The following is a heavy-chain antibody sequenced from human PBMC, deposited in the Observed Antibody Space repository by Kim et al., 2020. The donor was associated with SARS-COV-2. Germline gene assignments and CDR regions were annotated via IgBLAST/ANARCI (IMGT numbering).Heavy chain of an antibody. CDR1: GGSISSSSYY. D-gene: IGHD6-13*01. CDR2: IYYSGST. CDR3: ARLYSSSSWYLWWFDP. V-gene: IGHV4-39*01. J-gene: IGHJ5*02. Sequence: SETLSLTCTVSGGSISSSSYYWGWIRQPPGKGLERIGSIYYSGSTYYNPSLKSRVTISVDTSKNQFSLKLSSVTAADTAVYYCARLYSSSSWYLWWFDPWGQGTLVTVSS.